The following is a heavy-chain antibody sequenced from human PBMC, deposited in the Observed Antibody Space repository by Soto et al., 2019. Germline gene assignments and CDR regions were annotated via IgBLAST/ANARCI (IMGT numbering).Heavy chain of an antibody. CDR1: GGSISSYY. CDR2: IYYSGST. D-gene: IGHD6-19*01. Sequence: SETLSLTCTVSGGSISSYYWSWIRQPPGKGLEWIGYIYYSGSTNYNPSLKSRVTISVDTSKNQFSLKLSSVTAADTAVYYCARSIAVAGTYYWGQGTLVTVSS. V-gene: IGHV4-59*08. CDR3: ARSIAVAGTYY. J-gene: IGHJ4*02.